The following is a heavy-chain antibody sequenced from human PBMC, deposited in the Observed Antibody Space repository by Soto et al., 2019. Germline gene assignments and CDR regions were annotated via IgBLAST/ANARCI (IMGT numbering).Heavy chain of an antibody. Sequence: EVQLVESGGGLVQPGGSLRLSCAASGFTFSSYSMNWVRQAPGKGLEWLSYISSSSRTIYYADPVKGRFTIPRDNAKTSLYLQMNSLRAEDTAVYYCAREGSSCYSLNWFDPWGQGTLVTVSS. CDR1: GFTFSSYS. CDR3: AREGSSCYSLNWFDP. CDR2: ISSSSRTI. D-gene: IGHD2-21*01. J-gene: IGHJ5*02. V-gene: IGHV3-48*01.